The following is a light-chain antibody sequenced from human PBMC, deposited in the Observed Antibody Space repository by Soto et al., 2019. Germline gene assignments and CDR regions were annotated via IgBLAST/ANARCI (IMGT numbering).Light chain of an antibody. CDR2: KAS. V-gene: IGKV1-5*03. CDR1: QSISSW. CDR3: QQYNIYPWT. Sequence: DIQMTQSPSTLSASVGDRFTLTCRASQSISSWLAWFQQKPGKAPKLLIYKASSSESGVPSRFSGSVSGTDFTLTISSLQPDDFATYYCQQYNIYPWTFGQGTKVDIK. J-gene: IGKJ1*01.